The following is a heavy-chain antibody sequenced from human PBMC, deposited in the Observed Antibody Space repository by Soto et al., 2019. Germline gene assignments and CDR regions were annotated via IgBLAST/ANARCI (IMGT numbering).Heavy chain of an antibody. J-gene: IGHJ3*02. V-gene: IGHV3-9*01. Sequence: EVQLVESGGGLVQPGRSLRLSCAASGFTFDDDAMHWVRQAPGKGLEWVSGISWNSGSIGYADSVKGRFTISRDKAKNSLNLQMNSLSAEYKALYDCANMIKVESDAFDIWGQGTMVTVSS. CDR3: ANMIKVESDAFDI. D-gene: IGHD3-16*01. CDR2: ISWNSGSI. CDR1: GFTFDDDA.